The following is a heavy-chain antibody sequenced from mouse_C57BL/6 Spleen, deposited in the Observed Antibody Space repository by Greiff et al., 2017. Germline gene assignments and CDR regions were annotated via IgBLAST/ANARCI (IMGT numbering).Heavy chain of an antibody. V-gene: IGHV1-72*01. CDR2: IDPNSGGT. D-gene: IGHD3-3*01. CDR3: ERSGTGIYYAMDY. Sequence: QVHVKQPGAELVKPGASVKLSCKASGYTFTSYWMHWVKQRPGRGLEWIGRIDPNSGGTKYNEKFKSKATLTVDKPSSTAYMQLSSLTSEDSAVYDFERSGTGIYYAMDYWGQGTLVTVSS. CDR1: GYTFTSYW. J-gene: IGHJ4*01.